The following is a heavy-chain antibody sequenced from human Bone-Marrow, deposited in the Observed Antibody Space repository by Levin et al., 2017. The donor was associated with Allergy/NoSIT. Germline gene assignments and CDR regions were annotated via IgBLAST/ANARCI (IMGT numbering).Heavy chain of an antibody. Sequence: SETLSLTCAVDGGSFTGYFWTWIRQPPGKGLEWIGEINHSGSTKYNPSLTSRVTISVDTSKKEFSLNLSSVTAADTAVFYCARGGRWSFSYYFDYRGQGTRVTVSS. V-gene: IGHV4-34*01. J-gene: IGHJ4*02. CDR3: ARGGRWSFSYYFDY. CDR2: INHSGST. CDR1: GGSFTGYF. D-gene: IGHD3-10*01.